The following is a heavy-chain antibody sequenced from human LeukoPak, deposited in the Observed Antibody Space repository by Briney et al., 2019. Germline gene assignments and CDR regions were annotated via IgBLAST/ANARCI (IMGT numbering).Heavy chain of an antibody. D-gene: IGHD2-21*01. J-gene: IGHJ4*02. Sequence: PGGSLRLSCAASGFTFSSYEMNWVRQAPGKGLEWVSYISSSGSTIYYADSVKGRFTISRDNSKSTLYLQMNSLRAEDTAVYYCAKGAYYYFDYWGQGTLVTVSS. CDR2: ISSSGSTI. V-gene: IGHV3-48*03. CDR1: GFTFSSYE. CDR3: AKGAYYYFDY.